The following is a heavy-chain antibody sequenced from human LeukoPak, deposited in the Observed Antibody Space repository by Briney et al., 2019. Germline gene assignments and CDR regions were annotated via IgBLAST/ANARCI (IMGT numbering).Heavy chain of an antibody. Sequence: PGGSLRLSCAASGFTFSSYAMGWVRQAPGKGLEWVSAISGSGGSTYYADSVKGRFTISRDNSKNTLYLQMNSLRAEDTAVYYCAKLYGDYYYYYMDVWGKGTTVTVSS. CDR3: AKLYGDYYYYYMDV. CDR2: ISGSGGST. V-gene: IGHV3-23*01. D-gene: IGHD4-17*01. J-gene: IGHJ6*03. CDR1: GFTFSSYA.